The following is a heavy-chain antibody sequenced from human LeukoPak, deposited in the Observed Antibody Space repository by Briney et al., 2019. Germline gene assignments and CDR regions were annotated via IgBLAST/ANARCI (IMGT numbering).Heavy chain of an antibody. CDR1: GGSISSYY. CDR2: IYTSGST. Sequence: TSETLSLTCTVSGGSISSYYWSWIRQPPGKGLEWIGYIYTSGSTNYNPSLKSRVTISVDTSKNQFSLKLSSVTAADTAVYYCARQWQQLAGDWFDPWGQGTLVTVSS. J-gene: IGHJ5*02. V-gene: IGHV4-4*09. CDR3: ARQWQQLAGDWFDP. D-gene: IGHD6-13*01.